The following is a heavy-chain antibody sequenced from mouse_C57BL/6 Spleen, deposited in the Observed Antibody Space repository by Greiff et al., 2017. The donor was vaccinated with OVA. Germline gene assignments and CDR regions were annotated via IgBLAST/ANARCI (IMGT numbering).Heavy chain of an antibody. V-gene: IGHV1-20*01. CDR3: ARGDGYDYEDY. D-gene: IGHD2-4*01. J-gene: IGHJ2*01. CDR1: GYSFTGYF. CDR2: INPYNGDT. Sequence: VQLQQSGPELVKPGDSVKISCKASGYSFTGYFMHWVMQSHGKSLEWIGRINPYNGDTFYNQKFKGKATLTVDKSSSTAHMELRSLTSEDSAVYYCARGDGYDYEDYWGQGTTLTVSS.